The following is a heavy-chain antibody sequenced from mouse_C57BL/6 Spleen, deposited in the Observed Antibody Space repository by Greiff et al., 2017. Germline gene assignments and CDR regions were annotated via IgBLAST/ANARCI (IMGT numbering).Heavy chain of an antibody. V-gene: IGHV3-6*01. J-gene: IGHJ3*01. D-gene: IGHD2-4*01. CDR3: ARDDYGPWFAY. Sequence: EVQRVESGPGLVKPSQSLSLTCSVTGYSITSGYYWNWIRQFPGNKLEWMGYISYDGSNNYNPSLKNRISITRDTSKNQFFLKLNSVTTEDTATYYCARDDYGPWFAYWGQGTLVTVSA. CDR2: ISYDGSN. CDR1: GYSITSGYY.